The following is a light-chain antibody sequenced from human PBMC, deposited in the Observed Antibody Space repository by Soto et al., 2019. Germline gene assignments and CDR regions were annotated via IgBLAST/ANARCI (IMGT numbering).Light chain of an antibody. CDR3: TSYTSDNRSYV. V-gene: IGLV2-14*01. Sequence: QSALTQPASVSGSPGQSITISCTGTSGDIGSYNRVSWYQQHPGKAPKLIIYEVSNRPSGVSNRFSGSKSANTASLTISGLQADDEAHYYCTSYTSDNRSYVFGTGTKLTVL. J-gene: IGLJ1*01. CDR2: EVS. CDR1: SGDIGSYNR.